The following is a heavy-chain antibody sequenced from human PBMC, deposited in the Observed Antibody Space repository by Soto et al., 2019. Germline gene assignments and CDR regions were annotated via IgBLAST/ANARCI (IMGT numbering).Heavy chain of an antibody. CDR3: ARNFDTITYYFDY. V-gene: IGHV3-30-3*01. Sequence: GGSLRLSCTASGFSFSSYAMHWIRQSPGKGLEWVAVISFNGNSLHYADSVKDRFTISRDNSKSTLYLQMNNMRTEDTAVYYCARNFDTITYYFDYWGQGTLVTVSS. CDR1: GFSFSSYA. D-gene: IGHD3-9*01. CDR2: ISFNGNSL. J-gene: IGHJ4*02.